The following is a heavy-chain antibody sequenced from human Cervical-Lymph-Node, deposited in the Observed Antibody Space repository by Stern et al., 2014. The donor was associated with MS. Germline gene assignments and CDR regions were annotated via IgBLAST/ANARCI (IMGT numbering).Heavy chain of an antibody. V-gene: IGHV1-18*01. Sequence: QVQLLQPGAEVKKPGASVKVSCKASGYTFSNYGLTWVRQAPGQGLQWMGWISGYSGKKEYSQELQGRVTMTTDISTYTVYMELRGLMSDDTAVYYCARGATAAPYFFDQWGQGTLVTVSS. CDR2: ISGYSGKK. CDR1: GYTFSNYG. J-gene: IGHJ4*02. D-gene: IGHD6-13*01. CDR3: ARGATAAPYFFDQ.